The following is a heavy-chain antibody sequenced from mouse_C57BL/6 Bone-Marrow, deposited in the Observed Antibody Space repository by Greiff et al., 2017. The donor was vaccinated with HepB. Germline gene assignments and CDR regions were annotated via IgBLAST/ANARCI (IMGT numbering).Heavy chain of an antibody. Sequence: VQLQQPGAELVRPGASVKLSCTASGFNIKDDYMHWVKQRPEQGLEWIGWIDPENGDTEYASKFQGKATITADTSSNTAYLQLSSLTSEDTAVYYCTYGNYPYAMDYWGQGTSVTVSS. J-gene: IGHJ4*01. CDR1: GFNIKDDY. CDR3: TYGNYPYAMDY. CDR2: IDPENGDT. V-gene: IGHV14-4*01. D-gene: IGHD2-1*01.